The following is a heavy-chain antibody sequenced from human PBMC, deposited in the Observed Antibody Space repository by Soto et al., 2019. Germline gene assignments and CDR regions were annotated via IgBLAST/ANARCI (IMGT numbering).Heavy chain of an antibody. CDR2: INPNSGGT. J-gene: IGHJ4*02. V-gene: IGHV1-2*02. CDR1: GYTFTGYY. Sequence: ASVKVSCKASGYTFTGYYMHWVRQAPGQGLEWMGWINPNSGGTTYAQKFQGRVTMTRDTSISTAYMELSRLRCDDMAVYYCASGSYELIAAEYWGQGTRVTVS. D-gene: IGHD1-26*01. CDR3: ASGSYELIAAEY.